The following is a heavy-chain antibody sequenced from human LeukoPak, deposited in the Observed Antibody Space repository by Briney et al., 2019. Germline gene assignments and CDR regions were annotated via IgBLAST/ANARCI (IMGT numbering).Heavy chain of an antibody. V-gene: IGHV4-39*07. Sequence: SETLSLTCTVSGGSISSSSYYWGWIRQPPGKGLEWIGSIYYTGSTYYNPSLKSRVTISVDTSKNPFSLKLSSVTAADTAVYYCARMVEGDDSSGYPVDYWGQGTLVTVSS. CDR2: IYYTGST. D-gene: IGHD3-22*01. CDR1: GGSISSSSYY. J-gene: IGHJ4*02. CDR3: ARMVEGDDSSGYPVDY.